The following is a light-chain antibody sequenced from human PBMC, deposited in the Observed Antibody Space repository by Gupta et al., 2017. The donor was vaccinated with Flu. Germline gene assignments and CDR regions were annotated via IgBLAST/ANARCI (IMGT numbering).Light chain of an antibody. CDR2: EAS. CDR1: ESLLYTDGKAY. CDR3: MQSRQPPLT. Sequence: MSCKSTESLLYTDGKAYLYWYRQKPGHPPQLLIHEASNRFSGVPDRFSGSGSETDFTLNISRVEAADAGVYFCMQSRQPPLTFGGGTKVEIK. V-gene: IGKV2D-29*01. J-gene: IGKJ4*01.